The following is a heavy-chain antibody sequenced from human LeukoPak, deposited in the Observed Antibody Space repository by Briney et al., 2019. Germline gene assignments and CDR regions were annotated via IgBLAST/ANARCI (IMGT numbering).Heavy chain of an antibody. CDR3: ARVGPYYYDSSGYYYVVLFDY. V-gene: IGHV1-18*01. D-gene: IGHD3-22*01. CDR2: ISAYNGNT. J-gene: IGHJ4*02. Sequence: GASVKVSRKASGYTFTSYGISWVRQAPGQGLEWMGWISAYNGNTNYAQKLQGRVTMTTDTSTSTAYMELRSLRSDDTAVYYCARVGPYYYDSSGYYYVVLFDYWGQGTLVTVSS. CDR1: GYTFTSYG.